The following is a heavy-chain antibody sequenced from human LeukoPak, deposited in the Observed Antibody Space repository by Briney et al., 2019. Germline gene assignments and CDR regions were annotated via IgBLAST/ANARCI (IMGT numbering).Heavy chain of an antibody. V-gene: IGHV3-30*03. D-gene: IGHD7-27*01. Sequence: GGSLRLSCAASGFTFSSYGMHWVRQAPGKGLEWVAVISYDGSNKYYADSVKGRFTISRDNSKNTLYLQMNTLRAEDTAVYYCARDKLGIDYWGQGTPVTVSS. J-gene: IGHJ4*02. CDR1: GFTFSSYG. CDR3: ARDKLGIDY. CDR2: ISYDGSNK.